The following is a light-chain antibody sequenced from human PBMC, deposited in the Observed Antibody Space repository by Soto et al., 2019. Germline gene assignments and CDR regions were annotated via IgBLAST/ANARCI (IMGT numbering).Light chain of an antibody. CDR1: QSISNY. J-gene: IGKJ1*01. CDR2: SAS. Sequence: DIQMTQSPSSLSASVGDRVTITCRASQSISNYLNWYQQKPGKAPKLLICSASSLQNGVPSSFSGSGSGTDFTLTISSLQPEDFATYYCQQSYSFPRTFGQGTKVEIK. CDR3: QQSYSFPRT. V-gene: IGKV1-39*01.